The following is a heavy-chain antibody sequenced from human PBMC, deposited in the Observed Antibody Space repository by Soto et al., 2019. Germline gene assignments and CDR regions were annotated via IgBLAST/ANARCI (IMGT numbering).Heavy chain of an antibody. CDR1: GFTFSTYA. CDR3: AKLPHYDFWSGSHTYWFDP. D-gene: IGHD3-3*01. CDR2: ISGSGGST. V-gene: IGHV3-23*01. J-gene: IGHJ5*02. Sequence: PGGSLRLSCAASGFTFSTYAMSWVRQAPGKGLEWVSTISGSGGSTFYADSVKGRFTISRDNSKDTLYLQINSLRAEDTAVYYCAKLPHYDFWSGSHTYWFDPWGQGTLVTVSS.